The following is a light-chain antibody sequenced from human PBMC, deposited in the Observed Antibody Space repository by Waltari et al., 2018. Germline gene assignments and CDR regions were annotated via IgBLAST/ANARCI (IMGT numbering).Light chain of an antibody. CDR3: HQYYNGPQT. CDR2: GAS. J-gene: IGKJ1*01. CDR1: QSVSSN. V-gene: IGKV3-15*01. Sequence: ETVMTQSPATLSVSPGERATLSCRASQSVSSNLAWYQQKPGQPPRLLIYGASTRATGIPGRFSGSGSGTEFTLTISSLQSEDFAVYYCHQYYNGPQTFGQGTKVEIK.